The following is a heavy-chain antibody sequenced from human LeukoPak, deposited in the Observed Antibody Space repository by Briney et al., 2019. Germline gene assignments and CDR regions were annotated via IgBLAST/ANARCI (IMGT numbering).Heavy chain of an antibody. CDR2: INHSGST. CDR3: ARVLYYDILTGLGGNYFDY. D-gene: IGHD3-9*01. Sequence: PSEILSLTCAVYGGSFSGYYWSWIRQPPGKGLEWIGEINHSGSTNYNPSLKSRVTISVDTSKNQFSLKLSSVTAADTAVYYCARVLYYDILTGLGGNYFDYWGQGTLVTVSS. V-gene: IGHV4-34*09. CDR1: GGSFSGYY. J-gene: IGHJ4*02.